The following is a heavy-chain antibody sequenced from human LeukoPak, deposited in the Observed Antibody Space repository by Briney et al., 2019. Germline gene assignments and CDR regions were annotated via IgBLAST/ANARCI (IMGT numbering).Heavy chain of an antibody. CDR2: INHSGST. V-gene: IGHV4-34*01. CDR3: ARVVVVVAAPSFDY. CDR1: GGSYSGYY. J-gene: IGHJ4*02. D-gene: IGHD2-15*01. Sequence: SETLSLXCAVYGGSYSGYYWSWIRRPPGKGLESIGEINHSGSTNYNPSLKSRVTISVDTSKNQFSLKLSSVTAADTAVYYCARVVVVVAAPSFDYWGQGTLVTVSS.